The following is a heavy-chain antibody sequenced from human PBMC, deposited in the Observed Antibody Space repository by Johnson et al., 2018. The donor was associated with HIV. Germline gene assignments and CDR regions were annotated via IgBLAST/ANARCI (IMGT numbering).Heavy chain of an antibody. CDR1: GFTFTNYA. Sequence: VQLVESGGGVVQPGRSLRLSFAASGFTFTNYAMSWVRQAPGKGLEWVSGINWNGGSTHYADSVKGRFTISRDNAKNSLYLQINSLRAEDTAVYYCARDRGQQLPYDAFDIWGQGTMVTVAS. D-gene: IGHD6-13*01. J-gene: IGHJ3*02. CDR2: INWNGGST. CDR3: ARDRGQQLPYDAFDI. V-gene: IGHV3-20*03.